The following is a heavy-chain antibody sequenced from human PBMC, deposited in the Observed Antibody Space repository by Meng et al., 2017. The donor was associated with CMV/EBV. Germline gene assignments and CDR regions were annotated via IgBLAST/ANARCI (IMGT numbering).Heavy chain of an antibody. V-gene: IGHV4-34*01. CDR2: INHSGST. CDR1: GGSFSGYY. Sequence: SETLSLTCAVYGGSFSGYYWSWIRQPPGKGLEWIGEINHSGSTNYNPSLKSRVTISVDTSKNQFSLKRSSVTAADTAVYYCARGGIAGPFDYWGQGTLVTVSS. J-gene: IGHJ4*02. CDR3: ARGGIAGPFDY. D-gene: IGHD1-14*01.